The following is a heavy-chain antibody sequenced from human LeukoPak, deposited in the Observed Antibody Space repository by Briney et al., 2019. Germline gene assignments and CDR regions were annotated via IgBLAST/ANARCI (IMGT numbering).Heavy chain of an antibody. V-gene: IGHV3-74*01. D-gene: IGHD3-16*01. J-gene: IGHJ4*02. Sequence: GGPRRSPGRVLDTTLATSGTHGGGRAPGKGLVWVSRINSDGSSTSYADSVKGRFTISRNNAKNTLYLQMNSLRAEDTAVYYCAGERSDMIGDWGQGTLVTVSS. CDR1: DTTLATSG. CDR2: INSDGSST. CDR3: AGERSDMIGD.